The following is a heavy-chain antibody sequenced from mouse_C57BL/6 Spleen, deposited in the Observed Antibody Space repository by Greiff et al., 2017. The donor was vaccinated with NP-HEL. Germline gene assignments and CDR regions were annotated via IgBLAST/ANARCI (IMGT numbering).Heavy chain of an antibody. V-gene: IGHV1-59*01. CDR3: ARGGALYAMDY. CDR1: GYTFTSYW. J-gene: IGHJ4*01. CDR2: IDPSDSYT. Sequence: QVQLQQPGAELVRPGTSVKLSCKASGYTFTSYWMHWVKQRPGQGLEWIGVIDPSDSYTNYNQKFKDKATLTVDKSSSTAYMQLSSLTSEDSAVYYCARGGALYAMDYWGQGTSVTVSS.